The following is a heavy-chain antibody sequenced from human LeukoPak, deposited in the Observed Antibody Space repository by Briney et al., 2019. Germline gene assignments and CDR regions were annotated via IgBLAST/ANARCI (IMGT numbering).Heavy chain of an antibody. V-gene: IGHV3-48*02. CDR3: ARDIPHYDILTGYYNPPTPLFDY. D-gene: IGHD3-9*01. Sequence: PGGSLRLSCAASGFPFSSYSMNWGRPAPGKGLEGVSYISSSSSTIYYADSVKGRFTISRDNAKNSLYLQMNSLRDEDTAVYYCARDIPHYDILTGYYNPPTPLFDYWGQGTLVTVSS. J-gene: IGHJ4*02. CDR1: GFPFSSYS. CDR2: ISSSSSTI.